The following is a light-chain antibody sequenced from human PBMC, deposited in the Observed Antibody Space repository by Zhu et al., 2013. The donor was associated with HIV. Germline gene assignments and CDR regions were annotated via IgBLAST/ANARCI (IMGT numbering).Light chain of an antibody. CDR3: QLRYNWPT. CDR2: DTS. V-gene: IGKV3-11*01. Sequence: EIVLTQSPDILSLSPGERATLSCRASQSVTSYLAWYQQKPGQAPRLLIYDTSNRATGIPARFSGSGSGTDFTLTISSLEPEDFAVYYCQLRYNWPTFGQGTKVEIK. J-gene: IGKJ1*01. CDR1: QSVTSY.